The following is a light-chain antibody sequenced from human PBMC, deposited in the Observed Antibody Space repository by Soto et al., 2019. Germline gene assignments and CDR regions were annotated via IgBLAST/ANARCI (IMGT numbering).Light chain of an antibody. Sequence: QLVLTQSPSASASLGASVKLTCTLSSGLSSYAIAWHQQQPEKGPRYLMKLNSDGSHSKGDGIPDRFSGSSSGPERYLTISSVQSEDEADYYCQTWGPGVQEVFGGGTKLTVL. CDR1: SGLSSYA. CDR2: LNSDGSH. V-gene: IGLV4-69*01. CDR3: QTWGPGVQEV. J-gene: IGLJ2*01.